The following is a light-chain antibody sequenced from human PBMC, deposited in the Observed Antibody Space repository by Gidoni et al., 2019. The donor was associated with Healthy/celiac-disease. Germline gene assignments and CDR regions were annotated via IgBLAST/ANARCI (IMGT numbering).Light chain of an antibody. J-gene: IGKJ2*01. CDR1: QSVSSN. V-gene: IGKV3-15*01. Sequence: EIVMTQSPATLSVSPGERAALSCRASQSVSSNLAWYQQKPGQAPRLLIYGASTRATGIPARFSGSGSGTEFTHTVSRLQSEDFAVYYCQQYNNWPPTTFGQGTKLEIK. CDR3: QQYNNWPPTT. CDR2: GAS.